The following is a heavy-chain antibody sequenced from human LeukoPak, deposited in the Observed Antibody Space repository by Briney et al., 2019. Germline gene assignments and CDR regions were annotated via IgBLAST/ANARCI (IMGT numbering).Heavy chain of an antibody. V-gene: IGHV4-4*07. CDR2: IYTSGST. CDR1: GGSISSYY. D-gene: IGHD1-26*01. Sequence: SETLSLTCTVSGGSISSYYWSWIRQPAGKGLEWIGRIYTSGSTNYNPSLKSRVTMSADTSKNQFSLKLSSVTAADTAVYYCARVKWELLDWYFDLWGRGTLVTVSS. J-gene: IGHJ2*01. CDR3: ARVKWELLDWYFDL.